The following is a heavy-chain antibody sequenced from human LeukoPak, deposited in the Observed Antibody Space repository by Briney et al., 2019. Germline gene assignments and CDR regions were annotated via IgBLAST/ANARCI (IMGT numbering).Heavy chain of an antibody. V-gene: IGHV1-2*02. D-gene: IGHD3-16*01. Sequence: ASVKVSCKASGYTFTGYYMHWVRQAPGQGLEWMGWINPNSGGTNYAQKFQGRVTMTRDTSISTAYMELSRLRSDDTVVYYCAREGVVYYYYYMDVWGKGTTVTVSS. CDR2: INPNSGGT. J-gene: IGHJ6*03. CDR1: GYTFTGYY. CDR3: AREGVVYYYYYMDV.